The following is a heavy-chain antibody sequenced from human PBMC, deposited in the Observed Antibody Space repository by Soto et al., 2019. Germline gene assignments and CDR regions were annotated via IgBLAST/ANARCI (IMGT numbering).Heavy chain of an antibody. V-gene: IGHV3-30-3*01. D-gene: IGHD6-13*01. J-gene: IGHJ5*02. CDR3: ARDYSSGWYGFNWFDP. CDR1: GFTFSSYA. CDR2: ISYDGSNK. Sequence: PGGSLRLSCAASGFTFSSYAMSWVRQAPGKGLEWVAVISYDGSNKYYADSVKGRFTISRGNSKNTLYLQMNSLRAEDTAVYYCARDYSSGWYGFNWFDPWGQGTLVTVSS.